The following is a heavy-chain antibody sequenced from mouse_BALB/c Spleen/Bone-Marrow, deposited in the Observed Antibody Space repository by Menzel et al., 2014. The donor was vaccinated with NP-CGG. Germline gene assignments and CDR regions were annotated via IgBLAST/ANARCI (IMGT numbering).Heavy chain of an antibody. CDR2: IRNKANGYTT. J-gene: IGHJ2*01. V-gene: IGHV7-3*02. CDR3: ARDRGLTYFDY. D-gene: IGHD2-4*01. CDR1: GFTFTDYY. Sequence: VQLQQPGGGLVQPGGSLRLSCATSGFTFTDYYMSWVRQPPGKALEWLGFIRNKANGYTTEYSASVKGRFTISRDNSQSILYLQMNTLRAEDSATYYCARDRGLTYFDYWGQGTTLTVSS.